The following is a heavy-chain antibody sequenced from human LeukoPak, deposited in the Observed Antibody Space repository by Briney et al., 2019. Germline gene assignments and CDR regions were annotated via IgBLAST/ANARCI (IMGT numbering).Heavy chain of an antibody. CDR2: IKQDGSEK. CDR3: ARRLRAHSSSLFFDY. D-gene: IGHD6-13*01. CDR1: GFTFSSYW. J-gene: IGHJ4*02. Sequence: PGGSLRLSCAASGFTFSSYWMSWVRQAPGKGLEWVANIKQDGSEKYYVDSVKGRFTISRDNAKNSLYLQMNSLRAEDTAVYYCARRLRAHSSSLFFDYWGQGTLVTVSS. V-gene: IGHV3-7*01.